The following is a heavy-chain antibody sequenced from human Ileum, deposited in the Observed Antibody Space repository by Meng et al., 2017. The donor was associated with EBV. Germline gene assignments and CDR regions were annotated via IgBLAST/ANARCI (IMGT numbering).Heavy chain of an antibody. V-gene: IGHV4-30-4*01. CDR2: KYHSGST. CDR3: ARRGGYDILTPVGWFDP. D-gene: IGHD3-9*01. CDR1: GGSISSSGNY. J-gene: IGHJ5*02. Sequence: VHLQESGPGLVRPSQTLALTCAVSGGSISSSGNYWSWIRQPPGKGLEWIGYKYHSGSTYYNPSLKSRVTMSVDTSRNQFSLKLSSVTAADTAVYYCARRGGYDILTPVGWFDPWGQGTLVTVSS.